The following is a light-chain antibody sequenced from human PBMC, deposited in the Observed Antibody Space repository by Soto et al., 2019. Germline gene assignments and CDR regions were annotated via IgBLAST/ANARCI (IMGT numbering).Light chain of an antibody. V-gene: IGKV3-15*01. J-gene: IGKJ5*01. CDR1: QGVTTN. CDR2: DVS. Sequence: EIVMTQSPASLSVSPGERVPLSCRAGQGVTTNFAWYQQKSGQSPRLLIYDVSTRATGVPARFSGTGSETDFTLTISGLQSEESAVYFCQQYNNRPFSVGQGTRLEIK. CDR3: QQYNNRPFS.